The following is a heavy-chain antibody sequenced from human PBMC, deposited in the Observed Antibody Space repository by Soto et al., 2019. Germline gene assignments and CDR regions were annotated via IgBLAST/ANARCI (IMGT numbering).Heavy chain of an antibody. CDR2: IYWDDDK. J-gene: IGHJ4*02. Sequence: QITLKESGPTLVKPTQTLTLTCTFSGFSLSTSGVGVGWIRQPPGKALEWLALIYWDDDKRYSPSLKSRLTXTXXTSKNQVVLTMTNMDPVDTATYYCAHSSYGDHHDYWGQGTLVTVSS. CDR1: GFSLSTSGVG. D-gene: IGHD4-17*01. CDR3: AHSSYGDHHDY. V-gene: IGHV2-5*02.